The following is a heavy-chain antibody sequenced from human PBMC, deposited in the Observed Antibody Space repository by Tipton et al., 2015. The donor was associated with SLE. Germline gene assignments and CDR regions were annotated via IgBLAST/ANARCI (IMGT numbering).Heavy chain of an antibody. V-gene: IGHV4-59*01. CDR1: GGSISSYF. D-gene: IGHD2-15*01. J-gene: IGHJ3*02. CDR2: IFYTGST. CDR3: ARAEGSWDAFYI. Sequence: GLVKPSETLSLTCTVSGGSISSYFWTWIRQPPGKGPEWIGHIFYTGSTRYNPSLKSRVTISLDTSKNQFSLKLSSVTAADTALYYCARAEGSWDAFYIWGQGTMVSVSS.